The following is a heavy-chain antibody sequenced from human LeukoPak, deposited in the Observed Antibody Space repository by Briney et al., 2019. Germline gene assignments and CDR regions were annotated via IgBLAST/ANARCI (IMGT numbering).Heavy chain of an antibody. Sequence: GGSLRLSCAASGFTFSSYGMHWVRQAPGKGLEWVAVISYDGSNKYYADSVKGRFTISRDNSKNTLYLQMNSLRAEDTAVYYCARSSGSEGFIDYWGQGTLVTVSS. CDR2: ISYDGSNK. CDR3: ARSSGSEGFIDY. CDR1: GFTFSSYG. D-gene: IGHD1-26*01. J-gene: IGHJ4*02. V-gene: IGHV3-30*03.